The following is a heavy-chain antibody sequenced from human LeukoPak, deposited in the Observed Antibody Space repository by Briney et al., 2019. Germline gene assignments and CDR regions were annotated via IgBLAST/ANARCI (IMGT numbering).Heavy chain of an antibody. Sequence: PGGSLRLSCAASGFTFSDYAMNWVRQAPGKGLEWVSAISGSAGNTYYADSVKGRSTISRDNSKNTLYLQMNSLRADDTAVYYCAKRGYYHDSSAYFYFDYWGQGTLVTVSS. CDR3: AKRGYYHDSSAYFYFDY. CDR1: GFTFSDYA. D-gene: IGHD3-22*01. CDR2: ISGSAGNT. V-gene: IGHV3-23*01. J-gene: IGHJ4*02.